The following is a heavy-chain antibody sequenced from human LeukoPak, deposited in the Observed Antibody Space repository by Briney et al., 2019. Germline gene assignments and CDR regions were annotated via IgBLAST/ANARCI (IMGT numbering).Heavy chain of an antibody. J-gene: IGHJ5*02. CDR1: GGSFSGYY. D-gene: IGHD6-6*01. CDR2: INDSGST. CDR3: ARGTSSHSGWFDP. V-gene: IGHV4-34*01. Sequence: SETLSLTCAVYGGSFSGYYWSWIRQPPGKGLEWIGEINDSGSTNYIPSLKSRVTISVDTSKNQFSLKLSSVTAADTAVYYCARGTSSHSGWFDPWGQGTLVTVSS.